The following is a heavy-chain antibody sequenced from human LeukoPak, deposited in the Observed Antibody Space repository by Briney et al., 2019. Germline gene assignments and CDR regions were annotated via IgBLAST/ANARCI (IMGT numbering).Heavy chain of an antibody. CDR3: TRDGIRVLDY. V-gene: IGHV6-1*01. J-gene: IGHJ4*02. CDR1: GDSVSSNSAA. CDR2: TYYRSKWYS. D-gene: IGHD1-1*01. Sequence: SQTLSLTCAISGDSVSSNSAAWNWIRQSPSRGLEWLGRTYYRSKWYSDYAVSVKSRIVINPDTSKNQFSLQLSSVTPEDTAVYYCTRDGIRVLDYWGQGILVTVSS.